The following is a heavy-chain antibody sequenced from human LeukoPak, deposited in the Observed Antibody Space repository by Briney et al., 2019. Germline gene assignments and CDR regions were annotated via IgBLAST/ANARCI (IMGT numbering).Heavy chain of an antibody. CDR3: AREGISGQEAFDI. Sequence: ASVKVSCKASGYTFTGYYMHWVRQAPGQGLEWMGWINPNSGGTSYAQKFQGRVTMTRDTSISTAYMELSRLRSDDTAVYYCAREGISGQEAFDIWGQGTMVTVSS. D-gene: IGHD3-10*01. CDR1: GYTFTGYY. CDR2: INPNSGGT. V-gene: IGHV1-2*02. J-gene: IGHJ3*02.